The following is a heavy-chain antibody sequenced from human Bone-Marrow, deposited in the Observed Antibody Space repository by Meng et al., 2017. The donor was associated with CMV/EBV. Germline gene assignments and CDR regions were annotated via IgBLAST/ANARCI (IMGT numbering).Heavy chain of an antibody. J-gene: IGHJ4*02. CDR2: IYYSGST. D-gene: IGHD2-15*01. Sequence: SETLSLTCTVSGGSISSYYWGWIRQPPGKGLEWIGSIYYSGSTYYNPSLKSRVTISVDTSKNQFSLKLSSVTAADTAVYYCARLRVAATLYFDYWGQGTLVTVSS. V-gene: IGHV4-39*01. CDR3: ARLRVAATLYFDY. CDR1: GGSISSYY.